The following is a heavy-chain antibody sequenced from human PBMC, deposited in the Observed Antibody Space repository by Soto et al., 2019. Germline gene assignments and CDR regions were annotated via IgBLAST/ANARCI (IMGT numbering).Heavy chain of an antibody. CDR2: IYYSGST. D-gene: IGHD5-18*01. Sequence: SETLSLTCTVSGGSISSYYWSWIRQPPGKGLEWIGYIYYSGSTNYNPSLKSRVTISVDTSKNQFSLKLSSVTAADTAVYYCARGIGYSYGYNWFDPWGQGTLVTVSS. CDR3: ARGIGYSYGYNWFDP. CDR1: GGSISSYY. V-gene: IGHV4-59*01. J-gene: IGHJ5*02.